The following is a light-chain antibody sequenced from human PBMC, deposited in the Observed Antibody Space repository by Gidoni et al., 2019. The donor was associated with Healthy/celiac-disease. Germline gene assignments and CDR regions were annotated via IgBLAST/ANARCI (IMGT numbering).Light chain of an antibody. J-gene: IGKJ5*01. CDR3: QQYGSSIT. CDR1: QSVSSSY. CDR2: GAS. Sequence: VVFTLSPGTLSLSPGVRATHTFRASQSVSSSYLAWYQQKPGQAPRLLGYGASSRATGTPHRFSGSGSGTDFTITISILAAEDFVVYCCQQYGSSITFGQGTRLEIK. V-gene: IGKV3-20*01.